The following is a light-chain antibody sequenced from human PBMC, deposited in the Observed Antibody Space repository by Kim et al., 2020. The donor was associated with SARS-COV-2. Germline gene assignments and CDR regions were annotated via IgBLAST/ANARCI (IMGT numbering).Light chain of an antibody. Sequence: GKRVTISCSGSSANIGSTTVSWYQQLPGAAPKLLIYRNNQRPSGVPDRFSGSKSGTSASLAISGLQSEDEADYYCATWDDSLNAVVFGGGTQLTVL. J-gene: IGLJ2*01. CDR2: RNN. CDR3: ATWDDSLNAVV. CDR1: SANIGSTT. V-gene: IGLV1-44*01.